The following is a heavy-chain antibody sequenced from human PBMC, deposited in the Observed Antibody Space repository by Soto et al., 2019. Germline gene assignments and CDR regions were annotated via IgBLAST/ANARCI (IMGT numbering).Heavy chain of an antibody. Sequence: QVQLVESGGGVVQPGRSLRLSCAASGFTFSSYGMHWVRQAPGKGLEWVAVISYDGSNKYYADSVKGRFTISRDNSKNTLYLQMNSLRAEDTAVYYCAKDEGFYSSGWWGYFQHWGQGTLVTVSS. CDR3: AKDEGFYSSGWWGYFQH. CDR2: ISYDGSNK. V-gene: IGHV3-30*18. D-gene: IGHD6-19*01. CDR1: GFTFSSYG. J-gene: IGHJ1*01.